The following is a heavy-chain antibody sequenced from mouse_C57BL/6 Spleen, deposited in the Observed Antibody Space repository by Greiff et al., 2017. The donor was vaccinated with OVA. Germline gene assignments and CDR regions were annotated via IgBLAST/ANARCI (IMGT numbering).Heavy chain of an antibody. D-gene: IGHD1-1*01. CDR3: ARDPYYYGSSRTYFDY. CDR1: GYTFTSYW. CDR2: IDPSDSET. Sequence: QVQLQQPGAELVRPGSSVKLSCKASGYTFTSYWMHWVKQRPIQGLEWIGNIDPSDSETHYNQKFKDKATLTVAKSSSTAYMQLSSLTSEDSAVYYCARDPYYYGSSRTYFDYWGQGTTLTVSS. V-gene: IGHV1-52*01. J-gene: IGHJ2*01.